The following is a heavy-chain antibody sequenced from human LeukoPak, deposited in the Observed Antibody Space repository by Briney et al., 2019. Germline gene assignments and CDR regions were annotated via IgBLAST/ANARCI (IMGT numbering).Heavy chain of an antibody. D-gene: IGHD1-1*01. CDR1: GFTFDDYA. Sequence: GGSLRLSCAASGFTFDDYAMHWVRQAPGKGLEWVSSISWNSGSISYADSLKGRFAISRDNAQNSLYLQMNSLRAEDTALYYCAKDMRGGTGTSFDYWGQGTLVTVSS. CDR3: AKDMRGGTGTSFDY. CDR2: ISWNSGSI. V-gene: IGHV3-9*01. J-gene: IGHJ4*02.